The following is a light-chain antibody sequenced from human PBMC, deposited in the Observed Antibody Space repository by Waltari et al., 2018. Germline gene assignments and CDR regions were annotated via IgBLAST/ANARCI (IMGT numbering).Light chain of an antibody. CDR3: QQYYNTPPWT. CDR1: RDIRFS. CDR2: AAS. Sequence: DIQMTQSPSSLSASVGDRVTITCRASRDIRFSLVWYQQKPGKAPKLLLFAASRLESGVPSRFSGSGSGTEYTLTISSLQPEDFATDYCQQYYNTPPWTFGQGTKVEIK. V-gene: IGKV1-NL1*01. J-gene: IGKJ1*01.